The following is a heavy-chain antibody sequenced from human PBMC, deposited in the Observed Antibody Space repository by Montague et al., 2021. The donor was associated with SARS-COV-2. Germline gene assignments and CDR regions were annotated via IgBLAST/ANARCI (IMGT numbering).Heavy chain of an antibody. CDR2: TYYRSRWYD. J-gene: IGHJ4*02. D-gene: IGHD1-7*01. V-gene: IGHV6-1*01. Sequence: CAISGDSVSSSSVAWNWIRQSPSRGLEWLRRTYYRSRWYDDYAASVKGRITMNPDTAKNHFSLQLNSVTPEDTAVYYCARGNWEKVAGTTSDYLYYFDRWGQGTLVTVSS. CDR1: GDSVSSSSVA. CDR3: ARGNWEKVAGTTSDYLYYFDR.